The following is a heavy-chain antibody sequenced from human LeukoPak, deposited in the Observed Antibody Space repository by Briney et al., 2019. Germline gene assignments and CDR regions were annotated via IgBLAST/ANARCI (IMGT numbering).Heavy chain of an antibody. Sequence: GGSLRLSCAASGFTFSSYAMSWVRQAPGKGLEWVSAISGRGGRTYYADSVKGRFTISRDNSKNTLYLQMNSLRAEDTAVYYCPKVPGGYSSSWYAEYYYYMDVWGKGTTVTVSS. CDR1: GFTFSSYA. CDR3: PKVPGGYSSSWYAEYYYYMDV. D-gene: IGHD6-13*01. J-gene: IGHJ6*03. V-gene: IGHV3-23*01. CDR2: ISGRGGRT.